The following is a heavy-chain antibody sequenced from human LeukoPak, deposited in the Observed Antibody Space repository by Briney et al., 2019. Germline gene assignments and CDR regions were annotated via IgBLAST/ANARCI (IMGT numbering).Heavy chain of an antibody. J-gene: IGHJ4*02. V-gene: IGHV3-66*04. D-gene: IGHD4-17*01. Sequence: SGGSLRLSCAASGFTFSSYEMSWVRQAPGEGLEWVSVIYSGGNTYYADSVKGRFTISRDNSKNTLYLQMYSLRAEDTAVYYCARRGYGDYAPFDYWGQGTLVTVSS. CDR2: IYSGGNT. CDR3: ARRGYGDYAPFDY. CDR1: GFTFSSYE.